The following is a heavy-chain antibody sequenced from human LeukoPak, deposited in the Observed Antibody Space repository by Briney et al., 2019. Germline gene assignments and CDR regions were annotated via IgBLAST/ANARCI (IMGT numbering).Heavy chain of an antibody. CDR3: ARSLLAAAGTRYFDY. CDR2: IYYSGST. Sequence: PSETLSLTCTVSGGSISSSSYYWGWIRQPPGKGLEWIGSIYYSGSTYYNPSLKSRVTISVDTSKNQFSLKLSSVSAADTAVYYCARSLLAAAGTRYFDYWGQGTLVTVSS. D-gene: IGHD6-13*01. V-gene: IGHV4-39*07. J-gene: IGHJ4*02. CDR1: GGSISSSSYY.